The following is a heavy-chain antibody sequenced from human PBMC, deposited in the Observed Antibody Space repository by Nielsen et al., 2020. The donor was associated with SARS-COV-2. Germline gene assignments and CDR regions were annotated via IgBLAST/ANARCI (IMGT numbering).Heavy chain of an antibody. CDR3: ARLTTVTTFGLIDT. D-gene: IGHD4-17*01. CDR2: ISSNGGST. J-gene: IGHJ3*02. Sequence: GESLKISCAASGFTFSSYAMHWVRQAPGKGLEYVSAISSNGGSTYYANSVKGRFTISRDNSKNTLYLQMGSLRAEDMAVYYCARLTTVTTFGLIDTWGQGTMVTVSS. CDR1: GFTFSSYA. V-gene: IGHV3-64*01.